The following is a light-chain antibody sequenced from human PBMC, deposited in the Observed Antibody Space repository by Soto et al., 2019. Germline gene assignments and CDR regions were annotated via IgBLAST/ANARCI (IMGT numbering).Light chain of an antibody. J-gene: IGKJ4*01. Sequence: EIVLTQSPGTLSLSPGERATLSCRASQSVSSSYLAWYQQKPGQAPRLLIYGASSRATGIPDRFSGSGSGTDFTLTIRRLEPEDFPVYYCQQYGSSPPLTFGGGTKVEIK. V-gene: IGKV3-20*01. CDR2: GAS. CDR3: QQYGSSPPLT. CDR1: QSVSSSY.